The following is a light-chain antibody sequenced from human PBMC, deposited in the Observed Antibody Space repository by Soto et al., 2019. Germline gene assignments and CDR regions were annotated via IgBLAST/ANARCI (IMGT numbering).Light chain of an antibody. Sequence: EIVLTQSPATLSLSPGERATLSCRASPSVTSNLAWYQQALGQAPRLLIYDAYNRAAGIPARFSGSGSGTDFTLTISSLEPEDFAVYYCQQETFGQGTK. V-gene: IGKV3-11*01. J-gene: IGKJ1*01. CDR1: PSVTSN. CDR3: QQET. CDR2: DAY.